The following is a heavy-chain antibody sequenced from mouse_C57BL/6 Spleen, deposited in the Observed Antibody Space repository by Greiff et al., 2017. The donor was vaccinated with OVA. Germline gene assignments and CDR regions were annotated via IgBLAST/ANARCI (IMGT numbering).Heavy chain of an antibody. CDR2: IYPGDGDT. CDR1: GYAFSSSW. D-gene: IGHD1-1*01. CDR3: ARGGSSHYAMDY. V-gene: IGHV1-82*01. Sequence: VQLQQSGPELVKPGASVKISCKASGYAFSSSWMNWVKQRPGKGLEWIGRIYPGDGDTNYNGKFKGKATLTAVKSSSTAYMQLSSLTSEDSAVDFCARGGSSHYAMDYWGQGTSVTVSS. J-gene: IGHJ4*01.